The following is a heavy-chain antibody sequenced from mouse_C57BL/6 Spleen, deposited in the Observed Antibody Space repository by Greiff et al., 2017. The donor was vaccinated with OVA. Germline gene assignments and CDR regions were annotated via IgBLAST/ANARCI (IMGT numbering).Heavy chain of an antibody. CDR3: ARALYYGSSSYYFDY. Sequence: QVQLQQSGAELVRPGSSVKLSCKASGYTFTSYWMHWVKQRPIQGLEWIGNIDPSDSETHYNQKFKDKATLTVDKSSSTAYMQLSSLTSEDSAVYYCARALYYGSSSYYFDYWGQGTTLTVSS. J-gene: IGHJ2*01. CDR1: GYTFTSYW. V-gene: IGHV1-52*01. D-gene: IGHD1-1*01. CDR2: IDPSDSET.